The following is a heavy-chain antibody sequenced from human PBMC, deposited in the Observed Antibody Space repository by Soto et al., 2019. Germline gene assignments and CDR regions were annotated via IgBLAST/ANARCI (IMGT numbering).Heavy chain of an antibody. V-gene: IGHV5-51*01. J-gene: IGHJ6*02. D-gene: IGHD4-4*01. CDR3: ARQYYSNYFGYYYYYGMDV. Sequence: GESLKISCKGSGYSFTSYWIGWVRQMPGKGLEWMGIIYPGDSDTRYSPSFQGQVTISADKSISTAYLQWSSLKASDTAMYYCARQYYSNYFGYYYYYGMDVWGQGTTVTVSS. CDR1: GYSFTSYW. CDR2: IYPGDSDT.